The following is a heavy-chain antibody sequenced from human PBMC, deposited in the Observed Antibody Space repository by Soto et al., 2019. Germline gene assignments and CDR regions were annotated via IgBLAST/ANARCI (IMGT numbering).Heavy chain of an antibody. CDR3: ARFHYYDSSGYYSPFDY. V-gene: IGHV4-31*03. Sequence: TLSVTCTVSGGSISSGGYYWSWIRQHPGKGLEWIGYIYYSGSTYYNPSLKSRVTISVDTSKNQFSLKLSSVTAADTAVYYCARFHYYDSSGYYSPFDYWGQGTLVT. D-gene: IGHD3-22*01. CDR1: GGSISSGGYY. CDR2: IYYSGST. J-gene: IGHJ4*02.